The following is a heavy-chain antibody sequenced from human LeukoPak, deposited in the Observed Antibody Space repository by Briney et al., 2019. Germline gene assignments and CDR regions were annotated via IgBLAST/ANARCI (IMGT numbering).Heavy chain of an antibody. J-gene: IGHJ4*02. V-gene: IGHV4-59*01. CDR1: GGSISSYY. Sequence: SETLSLTCTVSGGSISSYYWSWIRQPPGKGLEWIGYIYYSGSTNYNPSLQSRVTISVDTSKNQFSLKLSSVTAADTAVYYCARADLEMATEIWGQGTLVTVSS. D-gene: IGHD5-24*01. CDR3: ARADLEMATEI. CDR2: IYYSGST.